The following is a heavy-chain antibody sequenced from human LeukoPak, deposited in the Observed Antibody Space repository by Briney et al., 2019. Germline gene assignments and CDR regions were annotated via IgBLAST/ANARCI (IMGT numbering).Heavy chain of an antibody. V-gene: IGHV3-21*01. CDR2: ISSCSGYI. J-gene: IGHJ4*02. Sequence: GGSLRLSCAASGFTFSNYSMNWVRQAPGKGLEWVSSISSCSGYIYYADSVKGRFTISRDNAKNSLYLQMKSLRAEDTAVYYCAREAYSSSWYYYDYWGQGTLVTVSS. CDR1: GFTFSNYS. CDR3: AREAYSSSWYYYDY. D-gene: IGHD6-13*01.